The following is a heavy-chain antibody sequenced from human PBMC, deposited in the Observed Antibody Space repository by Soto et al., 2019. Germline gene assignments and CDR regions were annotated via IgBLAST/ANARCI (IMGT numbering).Heavy chain of an antibody. V-gene: IGHV3-30*03. CDR1: GFIFRNFG. Sequence: QVQLVESGGGVVQPGRSLRLSCAASGFIFRNFGMHWVRRAPGKGLEWVATISGDGNDKYYPDSMKGRFTISRDNFNNTLYLQLNSLTPEDTAVYHCVQGASTAHQNRDSWGQGVLVTVSS. D-gene: IGHD1-26*01. CDR2: ISGDGNDK. J-gene: IGHJ4*02. CDR3: VQGASTAHQNRDS.